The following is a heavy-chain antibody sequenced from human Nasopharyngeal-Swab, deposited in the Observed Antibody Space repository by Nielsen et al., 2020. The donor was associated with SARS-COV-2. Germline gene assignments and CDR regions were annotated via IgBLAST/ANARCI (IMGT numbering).Heavy chain of an antibody. D-gene: IGHD3-3*01. J-gene: IGHJ6*02. V-gene: IGHV3-15*01. CDR1: GFTFSSYA. CDR3: ARDGLDYDFWSAYFMDV. CDR2: IKSKTDGSTR. Sequence: GESLKISCAASGFTFSSYAMSWVRQAPGKGLEWVGRIKSKTDGSTRDYAVPVKGRFTIFRDDSKQTVSLQMNSLRAEDTAVYYCARDGLDYDFWSAYFMDVWGQGTTVTVSS.